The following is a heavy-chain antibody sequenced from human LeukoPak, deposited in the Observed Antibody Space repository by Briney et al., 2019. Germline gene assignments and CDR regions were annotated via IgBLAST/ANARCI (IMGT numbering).Heavy chain of an antibody. J-gene: IGHJ4*02. CDR2: ISSSSSII. D-gene: IGHD3-9*01. CDR3: AGGDILTGYDY. V-gene: IGHV3-48*02. Sequence: GGSLRLSCAASDFIFSSYSMNWVRQAPGKGLDWVSYISSSSSIIYYADSVKGRFTISRDNAKNSLYLQMNSLRDDDTAVYYCAGGDILTGYDYWGQGNLVTVSS. CDR1: DFIFSSYS.